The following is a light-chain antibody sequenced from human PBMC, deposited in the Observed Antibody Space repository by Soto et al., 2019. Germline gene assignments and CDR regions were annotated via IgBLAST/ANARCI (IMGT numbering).Light chain of an antibody. CDR3: QQYKNWPAVT. CDR2: GAS. V-gene: IGKV3-15*01. CDR1: QSVNTN. Sequence: ETVMTQSPATLSVSLGERATHSCRASQSVNTNLAWYQQKPGQAPRLLIYGASIRATGVPARFSGSGSGTDFTLSISCLLLEDFAVYFCQQYKNWPAVTFGGGTKVDIK. J-gene: IGKJ4*01.